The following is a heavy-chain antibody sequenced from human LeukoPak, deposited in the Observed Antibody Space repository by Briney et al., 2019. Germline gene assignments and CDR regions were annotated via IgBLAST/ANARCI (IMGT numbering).Heavy chain of an antibody. CDR1: GFSLSTSGMC. Sequence: SGPTLVNPTHTLTLTCTFSGFSLSTSGMCVSWIRQPPGKALEWLARIDWDDDKYYNTSLKTRLTISKDTSKNRVVLTMTNMDPVDTATYYCARIKGDGYNWEKGFDYWGQGTLVTVSS. CDR3: ARIKGDGYNWEKGFDY. V-gene: IGHV2-70*11. CDR2: IDWDDDK. D-gene: IGHD5-24*01. J-gene: IGHJ4*02.